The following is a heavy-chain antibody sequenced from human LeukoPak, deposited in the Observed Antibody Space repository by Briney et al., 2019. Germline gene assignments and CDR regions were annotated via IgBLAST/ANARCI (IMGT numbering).Heavy chain of an antibody. D-gene: IGHD2-15*01. CDR2: IYPCDSDT. Sequence: GGSLKISCKGSGYSFTSYWIGWVRQMPGKGLEWIVIIYPCDSDTRYSPSFQGQVTISADKSVCSAYLQWSSRKASDTAMYYCARGGGNWFDPWGQGTLVTVSS. V-gene: IGHV5-51*01. CDR1: GYSFTSYW. CDR3: ARGGGNWFDP. J-gene: IGHJ5*02.